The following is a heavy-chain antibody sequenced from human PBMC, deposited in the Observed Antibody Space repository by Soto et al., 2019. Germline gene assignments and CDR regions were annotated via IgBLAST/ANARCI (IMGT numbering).Heavy chain of an antibody. D-gene: IGHD3-9*01. V-gene: IGHV4-39*01. CDR2: IYYSGST. Sequence: QLQLQESGPGLVKPSETLSLTCTVSGGSISSSSYYWGWIRQPPGKGLEWIGSIYYSGSTYYNPSLKSRVTISVDTTKNQYSLKLSSVTAADTAVYYCARSTYYDILAVDPWGQGTLVTVSS. CDR3: ARSTYYDILAVDP. J-gene: IGHJ5*02. CDR1: GGSISSSSYY.